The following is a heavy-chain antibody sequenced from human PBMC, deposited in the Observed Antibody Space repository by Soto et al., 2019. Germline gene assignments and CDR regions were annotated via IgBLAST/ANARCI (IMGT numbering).Heavy chain of an antibody. Sequence: EVQLLESGGGLVQPGGSLRLSCAASGFTFSSYAMSWVRQAPGKGLEWVSAISGSGGSTYYADSVKGRFTISRDNSKNSLYLQKNSRRAEDTAVYYCARRSSGWELDYWGQGTLGTVSS. CDR3: ARRSSGWELDY. CDR2: ISGSGGST. D-gene: IGHD6-19*01. CDR1: GFTFSSYA. J-gene: IGHJ4*02. V-gene: IGHV3-23*01.